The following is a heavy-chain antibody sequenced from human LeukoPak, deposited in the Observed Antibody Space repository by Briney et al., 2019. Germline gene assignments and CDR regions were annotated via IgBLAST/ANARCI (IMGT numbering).Heavy chain of an antibody. Sequence: TGGSLRLSCAASGFNFGNYWMHWVRQAPGKGLVWVSRIKGDGSHTIYADSVKGRFTISRDNAKNTLYLQMKSLRAEDTAVYYCVRDWDHFDFDSWGQGTLVTVSS. V-gene: IGHV3-74*01. J-gene: IGHJ5*01. CDR3: VRDWDHFDFDS. CDR2: IKGDGSHT. D-gene: IGHD3-9*01. CDR1: GFNFGNYW.